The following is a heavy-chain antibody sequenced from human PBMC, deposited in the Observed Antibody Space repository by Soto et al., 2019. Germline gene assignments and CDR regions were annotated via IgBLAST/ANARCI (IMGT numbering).Heavy chain of an antibody. D-gene: IGHD3-10*01. CDR3: VKDRRGMAGK. CDR1: GFTFSSYA. CDR2: ISSNGGST. V-gene: IGHV3-64D*06. Sequence: EVQLVESGGGLVQPGGSLRLSCSASGFTFSSYAMHWVRQAPGKGLEYVSAISSNGGSTYYADSVKGRFTISRDNSKNALYLQMSSLRAEDTVVYYCVKDRRGMAGKWGQGTLVTVSS. J-gene: IGHJ4*02.